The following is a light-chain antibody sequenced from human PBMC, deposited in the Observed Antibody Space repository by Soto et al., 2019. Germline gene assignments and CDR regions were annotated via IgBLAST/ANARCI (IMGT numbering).Light chain of an antibody. CDR2: TNH. CDR1: ASNLGGNP. J-gene: IGLJ2*01. CDR3: AAWDDSLNAVV. V-gene: IGLV1-44*01. Sequence: QSVLTQPPSVSGTPGLKVSISCSGSASNLGGNPVNWYQHLPGAAPKLLIYTNHQRPSGVPDRFSGSKSGTSASLAISGLRSEDEADFYCAAWDDSLNAVVFGGGTKLTVL.